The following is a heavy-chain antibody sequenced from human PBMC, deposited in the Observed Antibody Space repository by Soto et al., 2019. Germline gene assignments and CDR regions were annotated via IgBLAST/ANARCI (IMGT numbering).Heavy chain of an antibody. J-gene: IGHJ6*03. CDR2: ISSSSSYI. CDR1: GFTFSSYS. V-gene: IGHV3-21*01. D-gene: IGHD5-18*01. CDR3: AREGTAMVRGYYYYYMDV. Sequence: GGSLRLSCAASGFTFSSYSMNWVRQAPGKGLEWVSSISSSSSYIYYADSVKGRFTISRDNAKNSLYLQMNSLRAEDTAVYYCAREGTAMVRGYYYYYMDVWGKGTTVTVSS.